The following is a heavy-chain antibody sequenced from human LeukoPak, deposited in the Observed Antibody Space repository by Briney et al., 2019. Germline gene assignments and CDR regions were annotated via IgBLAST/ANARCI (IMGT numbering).Heavy chain of an antibody. Sequence: GASVKVSCKASGYSLTSYDIYWVRQAPGQGRDWMGWMNPNSGYTGYAQKFQGRVTFTRNPSINTAYMGLSSLRSEDTAVYFCARGEYYGSGSWGYWGQGTLVTVSS. CDR2: MNPNSGYT. D-gene: IGHD3-10*01. V-gene: IGHV1-8*03. CDR1: GYSLTSYD. CDR3: ARGEYYGSGSWGY. J-gene: IGHJ4*02.